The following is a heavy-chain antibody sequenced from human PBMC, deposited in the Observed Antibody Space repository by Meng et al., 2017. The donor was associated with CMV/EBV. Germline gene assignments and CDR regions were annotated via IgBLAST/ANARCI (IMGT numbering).Heavy chain of an antibody. Sequence: ASVKVSCKASGYTFTGYYMHWVRQAPGQGLEWMGWINPNSGGTNYAQKFQGRVTMTRDTSISTAYVELSRLRSDDTAVYYCARVIVGASPSFGYWGQGTLVTVSS. CDR3: ARVIVGASPSFGY. J-gene: IGHJ4*02. D-gene: IGHD1-26*01. V-gene: IGHV1-2*02. CDR2: INPNSGGT. CDR1: GYTFTGYY.